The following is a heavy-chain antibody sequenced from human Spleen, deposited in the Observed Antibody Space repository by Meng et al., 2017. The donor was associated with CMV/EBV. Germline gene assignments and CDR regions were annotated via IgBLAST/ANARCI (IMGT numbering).Heavy chain of an antibody. CDR3: AKDPDSSWYSAGFDP. J-gene: IGHJ5*02. Sequence: SGFTFSGYGMHWVRQAPGKGLEWVAFIRYDGSNKYYADSVKGRFTISRDNSKNTLYLQMNSLRAEDTAVYYCAKDPDSSWYSAGFDPWGQGTLVTVSS. CDR2: IRYDGSNK. V-gene: IGHV3-30*02. D-gene: IGHD6-13*01. CDR1: GFTFSGYG.